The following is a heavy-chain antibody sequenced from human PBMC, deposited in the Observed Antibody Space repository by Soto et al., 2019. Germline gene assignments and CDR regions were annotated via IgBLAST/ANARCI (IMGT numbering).Heavy chain of an antibody. J-gene: IGHJ5*02. CDR3: ARKDKSGYFNWFDP. CDR1: GYKFTSSW. V-gene: IGHV5-51*01. D-gene: IGHD3-22*01. CDR2: IFPSDSDT. Sequence: GESLKISCRTSGYKFTSSWIAWVRQMPGKGLEWMGIIFPSDSDTRYSPSFQGQVTISADRSTSTVFLQWASLKASDTAVYFCARKDKSGYFNWFDPWGQGTLVTDSS.